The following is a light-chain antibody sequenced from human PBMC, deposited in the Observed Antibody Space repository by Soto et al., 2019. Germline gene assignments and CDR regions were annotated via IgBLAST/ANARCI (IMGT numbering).Light chain of an antibody. CDR1: QGISSY. CDR2: DAF. J-gene: IGKJ4*01. CDR3: QHSSRYPIT. V-gene: IGKV1-8*01. Sequence: AIRVTQSPGSVSASTGERVTITCGASQGISSYLAWYQQKPGKAPKLLIYDAFTLTSGVPYRFRGSRSGTDFPLTTTCPTSQHFPTSYRQHSSRYPITFGRGTKVDIK.